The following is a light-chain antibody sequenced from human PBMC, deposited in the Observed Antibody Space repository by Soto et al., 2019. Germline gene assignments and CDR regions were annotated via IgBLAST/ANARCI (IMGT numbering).Light chain of an antibody. Sequence: DIQMTQSPSSLSASVGDRVTITCRASQSISRYLNWYQHKPGKAPNLLIYAASSLQSGVPSRFSCSGSGIDFTLTICGLQPEDFATYYCQQSYSFWTFGQGTKVEIQ. J-gene: IGKJ1*01. V-gene: IGKV1-39*01. CDR3: QQSYSFWT. CDR2: AAS. CDR1: QSISRY.